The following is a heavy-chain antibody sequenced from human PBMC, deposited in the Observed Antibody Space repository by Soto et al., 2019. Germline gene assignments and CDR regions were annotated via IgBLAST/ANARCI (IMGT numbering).Heavy chain of an antibody. Sequence: GGSLRLSCEDSGFTFSAYWMHWVRQAPGMGPEWLAIMKNDGSETHYVDSVKGRFTISRDNAKNSFFLQMNSLRADDTAVYYCVTGGVWELDNGGQGTLVTVSS. CDR3: VTGGVWELDN. CDR1: GFTFSAYW. D-gene: IGHD3-16*01. J-gene: IGHJ4*02. CDR2: MKNDGSET. V-gene: IGHV3-7*03.